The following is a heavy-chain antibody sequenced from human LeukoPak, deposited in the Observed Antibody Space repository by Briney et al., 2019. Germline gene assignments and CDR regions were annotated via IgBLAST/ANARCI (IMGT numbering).Heavy chain of an antibody. CDR2: INSDGGTT. J-gene: IGHJ4*02. CDR1: GFTFGTYW. V-gene: IGHV3-74*01. D-gene: IGHD6-13*01. Sequence: GGSLRLSCGASGFTFGTYWMHWVRQAPGKGLVWVSGINSDGGTTTYADSVKGRFTISRDNAKNTLYLQMNSLRAEDTAVYYCAKSLAAAGNYWGQGTLVTVSS. CDR3: AKSLAAAGNY.